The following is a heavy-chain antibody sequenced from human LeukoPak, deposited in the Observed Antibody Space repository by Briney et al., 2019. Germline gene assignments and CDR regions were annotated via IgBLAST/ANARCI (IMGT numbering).Heavy chain of an antibody. Sequence: VASVKVSCKASGYTFTSYDINWVRQATGQGREWMGWMNPNSGNTGYAQKFQGKVTITRNTSISTAYMELSSLRSEDTAVYYCARQVASNWFDPWGQGTLVTVSS. CDR1: GYTFTSYD. J-gene: IGHJ5*02. V-gene: IGHV1-8*03. CDR2: MNPNSGNT. CDR3: ARQVASNWFDP. D-gene: IGHD5-12*01.